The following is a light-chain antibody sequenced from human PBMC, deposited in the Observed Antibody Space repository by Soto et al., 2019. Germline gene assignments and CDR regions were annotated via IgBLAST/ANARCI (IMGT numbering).Light chain of an antibody. CDR3: SSYTSSSTLV. CDR1: SSDVGGYNY. J-gene: IGLJ1*01. V-gene: IGLV2-14*01. Sequence: ALTQPASVSGSPGQSITISCTGTSSDVGGYNYVSWYQQHPGKAPKLMIYEVSNRPSGVSNRFSGSKSGNTASLTISGLQAEDEADYYCSSYTSSSTLVFGTGTKVTVL. CDR2: EVS.